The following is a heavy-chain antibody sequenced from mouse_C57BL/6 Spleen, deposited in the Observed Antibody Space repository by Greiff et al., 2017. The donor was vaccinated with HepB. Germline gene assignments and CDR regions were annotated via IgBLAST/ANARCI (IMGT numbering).Heavy chain of an antibody. CDR1: GYTFNSYW. Sequence: VQLQQPGAELVKPGASVKLSCKASGYTFNSYWMHWVKQRPGRGLEWIGRIDPNSGGTKYNEKFKSKATLTVDKPSSTAHMQLSSLTSEDSAVYYFARDYYCSPLGYFDVWGTGTSVTVSS. CDR2: IDPNSGGT. D-gene: IGHD1-1*01. V-gene: IGHV1-72*01. J-gene: IGHJ1*03. CDR3: ARDYYCSPLGYFDV.